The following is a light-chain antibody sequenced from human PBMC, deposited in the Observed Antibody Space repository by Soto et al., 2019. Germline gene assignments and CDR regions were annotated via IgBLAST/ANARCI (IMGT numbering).Light chain of an antibody. CDR3: QQYSNWPRIT. CDR2: DTS. Sequence: EIVLTRSPATLSLSPGERATLACRASQSVSSKLAWYQQKPGQAPRLLIYDTSTRATGIPARFSGSGSGTEVTLTISSLQSEDFAVYYYQQYSNWPRITFGQGTRLEIK. J-gene: IGKJ5*01. CDR1: QSVSSK. V-gene: IGKV3-15*01.